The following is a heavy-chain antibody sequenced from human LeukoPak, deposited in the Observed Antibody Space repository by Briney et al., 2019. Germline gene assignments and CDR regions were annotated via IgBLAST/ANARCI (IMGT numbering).Heavy chain of an antibody. CDR3: ARDSSGWSDAFDI. CDR1: GFTFSSYW. J-gene: IGHJ3*02. D-gene: IGHD6-19*01. Sequence: GGSLRLSCAASGFTFSSYWMSWVRRAPGKGLEWVANIKQDGSEKYYVDSVKGRFTISRDNAKNSLYLQMNSLRAEDTAVYYCARDSSGWSDAFDIWGQGTMVTVSS. V-gene: IGHV3-7*01. CDR2: IKQDGSEK.